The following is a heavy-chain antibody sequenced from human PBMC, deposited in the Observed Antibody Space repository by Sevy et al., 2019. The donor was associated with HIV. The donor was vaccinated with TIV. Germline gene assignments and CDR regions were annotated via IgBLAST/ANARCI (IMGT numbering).Heavy chain of an antibody. D-gene: IGHD5-18*01. CDR1: GFTFSSYS. J-gene: IGHJ6*02. V-gene: IGHV3-21*01. CDR2: ISSSSSYI. CDR3: ARDGYSYGYPDYYYGMDV. Sequence: GGSLRLSCAASGFTFSSYSMNWVRQASGKGLEWVSSISSSSSYIYYADSVKGRFTISRDNAKNSLYLQMNSLRAEDTAVYYCARDGYSYGYPDYYYGMDVWGQGTTVTVSS.